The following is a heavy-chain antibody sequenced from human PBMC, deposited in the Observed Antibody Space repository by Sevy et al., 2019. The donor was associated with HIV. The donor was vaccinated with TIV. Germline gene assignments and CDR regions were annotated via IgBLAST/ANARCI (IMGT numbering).Heavy chain of an antibody. CDR3: STEREYSGYDEEAISYYYYGMDV. D-gene: IGHD5-12*01. CDR2: IKSKAEGETT. CDR1: GFTFTYAW. Sequence: GGSLRLSCAASGFTFTYAWMSWVRQAPGKGLEWVDSIKSKAEGETTDNTAPVKGRFTITREDSKNTLYLKINSLKTEDTAVYYCSTEREYSGYDEEAISYYYYGMDVWGQGTPVTVSS. J-gene: IGHJ6*02. V-gene: IGHV3-15*01.